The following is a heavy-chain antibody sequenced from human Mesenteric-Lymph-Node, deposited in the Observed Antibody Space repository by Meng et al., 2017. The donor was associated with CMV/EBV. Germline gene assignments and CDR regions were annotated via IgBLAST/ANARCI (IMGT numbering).Heavy chain of an antibody. CDR2: MNPNSGAT. V-gene: IGHV1-2*02. D-gene: IGHD3-10*01. CDR3: ARALRRVAQPPDY. Sequence: ASVQVSCKASGYTFTGYFMHWLRQAPGQGPAWMAWMNPNSGATNYAQKFRGRVTMTRDTSISTAYMEVSSLRSDDTAVYYCARALRRVAQPPDYWGQGTLVTV. J-gene: IGHJ4*02. CDR1: GYTFTGYF.